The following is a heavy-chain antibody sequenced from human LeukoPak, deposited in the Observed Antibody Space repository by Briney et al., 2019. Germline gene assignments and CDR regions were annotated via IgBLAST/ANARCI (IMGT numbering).Heavy chain of an antibody. CDR3: AFEGYNYGYN. J-gene: IGHJ4*02. CDR2: INPNSGGT. D-gene: IGHD5-18*01. CDR1: GYTFSDYY. V-gene: IGHV1-2*02. Sequence: ASVKVSCKASGYTFSDYYIHWVRQAPGQGLEWMGWINPNSGGTNYAQKFQGRVTMTSNTSISTVYMELSSLRSDDTAIYYCAFEGYNYGYNWGQGTLVTVSS.